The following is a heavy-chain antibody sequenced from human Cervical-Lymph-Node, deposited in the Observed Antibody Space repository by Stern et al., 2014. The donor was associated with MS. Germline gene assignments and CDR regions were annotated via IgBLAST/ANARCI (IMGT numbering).Heavy chain of an antibody. V-gene: IGHV3-9*01. D-gene: IGHD6-19*01. CDR3: AKGTFSVAGTFFDH. CDR2: ISWNSGRI. Sequence: QLVQSGGGLVQPGRSLRLSCAASGFTFDDYAMHWVRQAPGKGLEWVSGISWNSGRIDYADSVKGRFIISRDNAKNSLYLQMNSLRAEDTALYYCAKGTFSVAGTFFDHWGQGTLVTVSS. CDR1: GFTFDDYA. J-gene: IGHJ4*02.